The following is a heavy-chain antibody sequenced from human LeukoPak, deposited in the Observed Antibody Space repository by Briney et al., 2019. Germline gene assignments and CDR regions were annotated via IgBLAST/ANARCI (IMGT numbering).Heavy chain of an antibody. V-gene: IGHV3-23*01. CDR1: GFTFSSYA. J-gene: IGHJ5*02. Sequence: PGGSLRLSCAAPGFTFSSYAMSWVRQAPGKGLEWVSGISGSDGSTYYADSVKGRFTISRDYSKNTLYVQMNSLRAEDMAVYYCAKARGFCSGGSCYNPFDPWGQGTLVTVSS. CDR3: AKARGFCSGGSCYNPFDP. D-gene: IGHD2-15*01. CDR2: ISGSDGST.